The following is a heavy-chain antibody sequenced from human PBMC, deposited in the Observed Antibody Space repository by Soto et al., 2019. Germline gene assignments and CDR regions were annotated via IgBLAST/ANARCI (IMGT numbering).Heavy chain of an antibody. Sequence: PSETLSLTCTVSGGSISSSSYYRGWIRQPPGKGLEWIGSIYYSGSTYYNPSLKSRVTISVDTSKNQFSLKLSSVTAADTVVYYCARRRLRLGELSAFDCWGQGTLVTVSS. V-gene: IGHV4-39*01. CDR3: ARRRLRLGELSAFDC. J-gene: IGHJ4*02. CDR2: IYYSGST. D-gene: IGHD3-16*02. CDR1: GGSISSSSYY.